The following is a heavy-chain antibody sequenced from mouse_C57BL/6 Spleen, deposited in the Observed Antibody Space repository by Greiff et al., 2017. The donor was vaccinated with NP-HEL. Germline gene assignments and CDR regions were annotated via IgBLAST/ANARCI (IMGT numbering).Heavy chain of an antibody. CDR1: GFSLTSYG. D-gene: IGHD2-4*01. V-gene: IGHV2-2*01. J-gene: IGHJ4*01. Sequence: QVQLKQSGPGLVQPSQSLSITCTVSGFSLTSYGVHWVRQSPGKGLEWLGVIWSGGSTDYNAAFISRLSISKDNSKSQVFFKMNSLQADDTAIYYCARKGYYDYDGRHYYAMDYWGQGTSVTVSS. CDR3: ARKGYYDYDGRHYYAMDY. CDR2: IWSGGST.